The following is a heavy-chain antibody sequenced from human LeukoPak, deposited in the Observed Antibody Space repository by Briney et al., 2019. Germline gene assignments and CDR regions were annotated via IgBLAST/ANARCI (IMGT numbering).Heavy chain of an antibody. Sequence: SETLSLTCTVSGGSISSSSYYWGWIRQPPGKGLEWIGSIYYSGSTYYNPSLKSRVTISVDTSKNQFSLKLSSVTAADTAVYYCATLRFLRQPVPYYYYYMDVWGKGTTVTVSS. V-gene: IGHV4-39*07. CDR2: IYYSGST. CDR1: GGSISSSSYY. CDR3: ATLRFLRQPVPYYYYYMDV. J-gene: IGHJ6*03. D-gene: IGHD3-3*01.